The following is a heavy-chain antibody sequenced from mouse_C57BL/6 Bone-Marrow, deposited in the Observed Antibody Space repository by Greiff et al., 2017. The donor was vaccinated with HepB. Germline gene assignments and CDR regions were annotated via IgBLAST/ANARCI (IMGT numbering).Heavy chain of an antibody. Sequence: EVQLQQSGPELVKPGASVKISCKASGYSFTDYNMNWVKQSPGKGLEWIGVINPNYGTTSYNQKFKGKATLTVDQSSSTAYMQLNSMTSEDSAGDYCARPTYDYDAAWFAYWGQGTLVTVSA. CDR1: GYSFTDYN. V-gene: IGHV1-39*01. CDR3: ARPTYDYDAAWFAY. CDR2: INPNYGTT. J-gene: IGHJ3*01. D-gene: IGHD2-4*01.